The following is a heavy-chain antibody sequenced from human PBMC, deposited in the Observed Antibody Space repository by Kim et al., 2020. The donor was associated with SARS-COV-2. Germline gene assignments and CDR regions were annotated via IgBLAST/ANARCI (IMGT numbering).Heavy chain of an antibody. CDR2: ISSSSSYT. J-gene: IGHJ4*02. Sequence: GGSLRLSCAASGFTFSDYYMSWIRQAPGKGLEWVSYISSSSSYTNYADSVKGRFTISRDNAKNSLYLQMNSLRAEDTAVYYCARSIVVVPAAQVARGYFDYWGQGTLVTVSS. CDR1: GFTFSDYY. V-gene: IGHV3-11*03. D-gene: IGHD2-2*01. CDR3: ARSIVVVPAAQVARGYFDY.